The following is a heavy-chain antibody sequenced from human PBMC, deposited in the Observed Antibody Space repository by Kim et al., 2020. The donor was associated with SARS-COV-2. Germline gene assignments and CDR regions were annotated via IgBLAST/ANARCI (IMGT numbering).Heavy chain of an antibody. D-gene: IGHD3-22*01. V-gene: IGHV3-23*03. CDR3: ARYYYDSSGYPQAGYWYFDL. J-gene: IGHJ2*01. CDR2: IYSGGSST. Sequence: GGSLRLSCAASGFTFSSYAMSWVRQAPGKGLEWVSVIYSGGSSTYYADSVKGRFTISRDNSKNTLYLQMNSLRAEDTAVYYCARYYYDSSGYPQAGYWYFDLWGRGTLVTVSS. CDR1: GFTFSSYA.